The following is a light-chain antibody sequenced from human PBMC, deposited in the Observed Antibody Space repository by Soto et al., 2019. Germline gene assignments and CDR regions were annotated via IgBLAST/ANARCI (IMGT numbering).Light chain of an antibody. CDR3: AAWDDSLYGLV. Sequence: QPVLTQPPSASGTPGQRVTISCSGSSSNIGSNTVNWYQQLPGTAPKLLSYRTNERPSGVPDRFSGSKSGSSASLAISGLQSEDEADYYCAAWDDSLYGLVFGGGTKVTVL. CDR2: RTN. CDR1: SSNIGSNT. J-gene: IGLJ3*02. V-gene: IGLV1-44*01.